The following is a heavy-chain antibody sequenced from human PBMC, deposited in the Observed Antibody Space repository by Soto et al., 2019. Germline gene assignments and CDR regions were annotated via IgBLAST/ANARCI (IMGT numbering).Heavy chain of an antibody. Sequence: SQTLSLTCAISGDSVSSNSAACNWIRQSPSRGLEWLGRTYYRSKWYNDYAVSVKSRITINPDTSKNQFSLQLNYLTTEDTAVYYCARDQQLFDEGCLVNWGQGTLVTVST. J-gene: IGHJ4*02. CDR1: GDSVSSNSAA. D-gene: IGHD1-1*01. CDR2: TYYRSKWYN. CDR3: ARDQQLFDEGCLVN. V-gene: IGHV6-1*01.